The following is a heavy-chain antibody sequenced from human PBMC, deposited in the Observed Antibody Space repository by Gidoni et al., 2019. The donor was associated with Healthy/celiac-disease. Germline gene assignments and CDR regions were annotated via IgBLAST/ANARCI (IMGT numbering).Heavy chain of an antibody. V-gene: IGHV4-34*01. CDR1: GGSFSGYY. D-gene: IGHD3-16*01. CDR2: INHRGST. Sequence: QVQLQQWGAGLSKPSETLSRTCAVYGGSFSGYYWSWIRQPPGKGLEWIGEINHRGSTNYNPSLKSRVTISVDTSKNQFSLKLSSVTAADTAVYYCARWGSFFDYWGQGTLVTVSS. J-gene: IGHJ4*02. CDR3: ARWGSFFDY.